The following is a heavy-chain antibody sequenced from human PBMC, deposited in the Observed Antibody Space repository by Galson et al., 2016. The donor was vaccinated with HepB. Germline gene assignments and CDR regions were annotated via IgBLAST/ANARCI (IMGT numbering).Heavy chain of an antibody. J-gene: IGHJ4*02. CDR3: AGQRLGWYSDF. Sequence: SLRLSCAASGFTFRSYDMGWVRQAPGKGLEWVSTISGSGGRTYYADSVKGRLTISRDNSKNTLYLQMNSLRAEDTAVYYCAGQRLGWYSDFWGQGTLVTVSS. CDR1: GFTFRSYD. D-gene: IGHD6-19*01. CDR2: ISGSGGRT. V-gene: IGHV3-23*01.